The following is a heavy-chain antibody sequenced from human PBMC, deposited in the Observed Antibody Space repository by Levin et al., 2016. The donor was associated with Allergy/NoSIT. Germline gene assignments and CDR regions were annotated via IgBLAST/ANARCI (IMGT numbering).Heavy chain of an antibody. CDR3: AGTMVRGLRTFDY. J-gene: IGHJ4*02. CDR2: ISDYNGNT. Sequence: ASVKVSCKASGFTFSDYGFSWVREAPGQGLEWMGEISDYNGNTNYAQKFQDRVTMTTDISTSTAYMELRSLRSDDTAVYYCAGTMVRGLRTFDYWGQGTLVTVSS. CDR1: GFTFSDYG. D-gene: IGHD3-10*01. V-gene: IGHV1-18*01.